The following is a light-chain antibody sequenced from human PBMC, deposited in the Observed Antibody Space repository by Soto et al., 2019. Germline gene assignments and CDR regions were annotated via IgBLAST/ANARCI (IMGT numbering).Light chain of an antibody. CDR2: GAS. CDR1: QSGSMW. CDR3: EQYYTYHTWT. V-gene: IGKV1-5*01. J-gene: IGKJ1*01. Sequence: DTQMTQSPSTLSASLGDTVTITCRASQSGSMWLAWFQQKPGKTPRQLLYGASYVESGGPSRISGSGCGTQFALTISSLQPEEDAAYYCEQYYTYHTWTFGQGTKVDI.